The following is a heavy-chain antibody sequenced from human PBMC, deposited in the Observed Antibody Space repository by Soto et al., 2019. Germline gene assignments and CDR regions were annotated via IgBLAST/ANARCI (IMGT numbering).Heavy chain of an antibody. V-gene: IGHV3-30-3*01. D-gene: IGHD2-2*01. J-gene: IGHJ6*02. Sequence: PGGSLRISCAASGFTFRGYAMHWVRQAPGKGLEWVAVISYDGSNKYYADSVKGRFTISRDNSKNTLYLQMNSLRAEDTAVYYCARDGEDIVVVPAAADYYYYYGMDVWGQGTTVTVSS. CDR2: ISYDGSNK. CDR3: ARDGEDIVVVPAAADYYYYYGMDV. CDR1: GFTFRGYA.